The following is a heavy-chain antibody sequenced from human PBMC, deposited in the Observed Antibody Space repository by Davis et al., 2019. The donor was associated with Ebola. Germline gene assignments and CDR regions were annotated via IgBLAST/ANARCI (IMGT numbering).Heavy chain of an antibody. Sequence: SETLSLTCAVYGGSFSGYYWSWIRQPPGKGLEWIGSIYYSGSTYYNPSLKSRVTISVDTSKNQFSLKLSSVTAADTAVYYCARHWATAAAWRVIDYWGQGTLVTVSS. J-gene: IGHJ4*02. CDR3: ARHWATAAAWRVIDY. CDR1: GGSFSGYY. CDR2: IYYSGST. V-gene: IGHV4-34*01. D-gene: IGHD6-13*01.